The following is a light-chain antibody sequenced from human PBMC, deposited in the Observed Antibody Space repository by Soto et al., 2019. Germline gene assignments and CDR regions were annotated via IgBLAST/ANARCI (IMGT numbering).Light chain of an antibody. J-gene: IGLJ1*01. CDR2: DVN. CDR1: SSDVGGYNY. CDR3: SSYTGSSTRLYV. V-gene: IGLV2-14*03. Sequence: QSALPQPASVSGSPGQAITISCTGASSDVGGYNYVSWYQQHPGKAPKLMIYDVNNRPSGISNRFSGSKSGNTASLTISGLQAEDEGDYYCSSYTGSSTRLYVFGTGTKVTVL.